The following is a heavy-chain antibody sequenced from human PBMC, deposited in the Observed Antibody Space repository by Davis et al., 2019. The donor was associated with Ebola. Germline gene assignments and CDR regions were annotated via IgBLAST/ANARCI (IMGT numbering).Heavy chain of an antibody. CDR1: GGSISSSSYY. D-gene: IGHD3-10*01. CDR3: ARGPLRYYYGSGSYYNFLFDY. CDR2: IYYSGST. Sequence: SETLSLTCTVSGGSISSSSYYWGWIRQPPGKGLEWIGSIYYSGSTNYNPSLKSRVTISVDTSKNQFSLKLSSVTAADTAVYYCARGPLRYYYGSGSYYNFLFDYWGQGTLVTVSS. V-gene: IGHV4-39*07. J-gene: IGHJ4*02.